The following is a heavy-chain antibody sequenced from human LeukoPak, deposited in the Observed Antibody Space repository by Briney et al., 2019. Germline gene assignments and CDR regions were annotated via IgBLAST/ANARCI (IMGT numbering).Heavy chain of an antibody. J-gene: IGHJ4*02. D-gene: IGHD3-22*01. CDR3: ARQYSDGYELDVDY. V-gene: IGHV4-39*01. CDR2: VYYSGST. Sequence: PSETLSLTCTVSCHSIKTSSYYWGWIRQPPGKGLEWIGSVYYSGSTYYNPSLKSRLTISVDTSKNQFSLNLSSVPAADTAVYFCARQYSDGYELDVDYWGQGTLVTVSS. CDR1: CHSIKTSSYY.